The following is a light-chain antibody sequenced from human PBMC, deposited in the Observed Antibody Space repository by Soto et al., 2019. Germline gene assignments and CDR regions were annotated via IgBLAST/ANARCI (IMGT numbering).Light chain of an antibody. CDR2: GAS. Sequence: IVLIRCIATLSLSRAGGATLAFRASLSVGSNYLAWFQQKPGQAPRLLISGASSRATGVPGRFSGSGSGTDFTLNISRLQPEDFAVYYCHQYDSSSRTFGQGTRVDIK. CDR1: LSVGSNY. V-gene: IGKV3-20*01. CDR3: HQYDSSSRT. J-gene: IGKJ5*01.